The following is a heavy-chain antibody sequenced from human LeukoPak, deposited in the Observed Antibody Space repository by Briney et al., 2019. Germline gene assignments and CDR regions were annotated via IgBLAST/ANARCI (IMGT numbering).Heavy chain of an antibody. CDR1: GFTFSSYA. Sequence: PGGSLRLSCAASGFTFSSYAMSWVRQAPGKGLEWVSAISGSGGSTYYADSVKGRFTISRDNSKNTLYLQMNSLRAEDTAVHYCANWSPQPLSAFDIWGQGTMVTVSS. CDR2: ISGSGGST. D-gene: IGHD2-2*01. J-gene: IGHJ3*02. V-gene: IGHV3-23*01. CDR3: ANWSPQPLSAFDI.